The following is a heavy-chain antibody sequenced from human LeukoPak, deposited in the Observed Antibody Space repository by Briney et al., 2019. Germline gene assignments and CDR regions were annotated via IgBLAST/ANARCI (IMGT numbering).Heavy chain of an antibody. CDR1: GGSISSSSYY. D-gene: IGHD3-22*01. Sequence: PSETLSLTCTVSGGSISSSSYYWGWIRQPPGKGLEWIGSIYYSGDTYYNPSLKSRVTISVDTSKNQFSLELSSVTAADTAVYYCAGGITLIVVVSSSFDYWGQGNLVTVSS. CDR2: IYYSGDT. J-gene: IGHJ4*02. CDR3: AGGITLIVVVSSSFDY. V-gene: IGHV4-39*07.